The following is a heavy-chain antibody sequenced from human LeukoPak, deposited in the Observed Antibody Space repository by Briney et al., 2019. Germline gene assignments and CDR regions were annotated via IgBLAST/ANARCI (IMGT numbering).Heavy chain of an antibody. CDR3: ARDYCSSTSCLGGY. D-gene: IGHD2-2*01. CDR1: GYTFTSYG. V-gene: IGHV1-18*01. CDR2: ISAYNGNT. J-gene: IGHJ4*02. Sequence: ASVKVSCKASGYTFTSYGISWVRQAPGQGLEWMGWISAYNGNTNYAQKLQGRVTMTTDTSTSTAYMELRSLRSDDTAVYYCARDYCSSTSCLGGYWGQGTLVTVSS.